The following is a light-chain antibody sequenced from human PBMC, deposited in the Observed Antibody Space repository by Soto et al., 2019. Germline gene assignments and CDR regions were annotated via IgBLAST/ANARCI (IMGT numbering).Light chain of an antibody. CDR3: SSHTSSSTTPYV. Sequence: QSALTQPASVSGSPGQSITISCTGTSSDIGAYNYVSWYRQHPGKAPKLMIYEVINRPSGVSNRFSGSKSGNTASLTISGLQAEDEADYYCSSHTSSSTTPYVFGTGTKLTVL. J-gene: IGLJ1*01. CDR1: SSDIGAYNY. V-gene: IGLV2-14*01. CDR2: EVI.